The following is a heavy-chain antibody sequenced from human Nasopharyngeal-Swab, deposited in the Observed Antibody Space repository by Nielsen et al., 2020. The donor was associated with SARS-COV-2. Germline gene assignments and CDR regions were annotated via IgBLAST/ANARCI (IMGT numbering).Heavy chain of an antibody. V-gene: IGHV3-23*01. J-gene: IGHJ2*01. Sequence: VRQAPGKGLEWVSVISGSGDSTYYADSVKGRFTISRDNSKNTVYLQMNSLRAEDTAVYYCARDRTRTARKVYWYFDLWGRGTLVTVSS. CDR2: ISGSGDST. D-gene: IGHD5-18*01. CDR3: ARDRTRTARKVYWYFDL.